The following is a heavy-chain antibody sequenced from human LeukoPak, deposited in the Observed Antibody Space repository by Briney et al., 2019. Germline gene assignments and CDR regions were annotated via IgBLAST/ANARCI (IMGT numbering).Heavy chain of an antibody. CDR1: EFTFSNSA. CDR2: IVVGSGHT. V-gene: IGHV1-58*02. D-gene: IGHD2/OR15-2a*01. Sequence: GTSVKVSCKASEFTFSNSAIQWVRQARGQRLEWMGWIVVGSGHTNYAQRFQERVIITRDMSTKTVYMELSSLKSEDTAVYYCAADDQQLILWGQGTLVAVSS. J-gene: IGHJ4*02. CDR3: AADDQQLIL.